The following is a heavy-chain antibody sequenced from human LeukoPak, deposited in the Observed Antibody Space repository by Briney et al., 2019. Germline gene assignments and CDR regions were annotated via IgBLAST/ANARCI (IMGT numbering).Heavy chain of an antibody. D-gene: IGHD5-18*01. CDR3: ARENDRYGRIDY. J-gene: IGHJ4*02. Sequence: SQTLSLTCTVSGGSISSGDYYWSWIRQPPGKGLEWIGYIYYSGSTYYNPSLKSRVTISVDTSKNQFSLKLSSVTAADTAVYYCARENDRYGRIDYWDQGTLVTVSS. CDR2: IYYSGST. V-gene: IGHV4-30-4*01. CDR1: GGSISSGDYY.